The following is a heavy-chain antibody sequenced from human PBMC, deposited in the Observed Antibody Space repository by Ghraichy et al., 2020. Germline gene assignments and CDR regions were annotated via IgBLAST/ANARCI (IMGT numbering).Heavy chain of an antibody. CDR2: IKQDGSEK. V-gene: IGHV3-7*01. J-gene: IGHJ4*02. Sequence: ESLNISCAASGFTFSSYWMSWVRQAPGKGLEWMANIKQDGSEKYYVDSVKGRFTISRDNAKNSLYLQMNSLRAEDTAVYYCATEITNQYCTNGVCYKDYWGQGTLVTVSS. CDR3: ATEITNQYCTNGVCYKDY. D-gene: IGHD2-8*01. CDR1: GFTFSSYW.